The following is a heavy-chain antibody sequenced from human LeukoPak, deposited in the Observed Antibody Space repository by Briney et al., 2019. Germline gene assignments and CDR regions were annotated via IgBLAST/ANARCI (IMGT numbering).Heavy chain of an antibody. V-gene: IGHV4-31*03. Sequence: PSETLSLTCTVSGGSISRAGYSWSWIRQPPGKGLEWIGSFYSSGTTYHNPSLKTRVIMSVDMSKNRFALKLSSVTAADTAVYYCARPRGRTNWFDPWGQGTLVTVSS. CDR2: FYSSGTT. J-gene: IGHJ5*02. CDR3: ARPRGRTNWFDP. D-gene: IGHD1-1*01. CDR1: GGSISRAGYS.